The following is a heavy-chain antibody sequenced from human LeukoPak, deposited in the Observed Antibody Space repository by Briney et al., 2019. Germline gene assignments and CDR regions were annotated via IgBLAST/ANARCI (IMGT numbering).Heavy chain of an antibody. Sequence: SVKVSFKASGGTFSSYAISWVRQAPGQGLEWMGGIIPIFGTANYAQKFQGRVTITADKSTSTAYMELSNLRSEDTAVYYCAIRPTTVTTFYFDYWGQGTLVTVSS. CDR1: GGTFSSYA. V-gene: IGHV1-69*06. D-gene: IGHD4-17*01. CDR2: IIPIFGTA. CDR3: AIRPTTVTTFYFDY. J-gene: IGHJ4*02.